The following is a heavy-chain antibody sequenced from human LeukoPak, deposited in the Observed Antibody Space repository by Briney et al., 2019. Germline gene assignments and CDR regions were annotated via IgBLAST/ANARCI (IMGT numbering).Heavy chain of an antibody. Sequence: SETLSLTCTVSGGSISSSSYYWGWVRQPPGKGLEWLGSIYYSGSTYYNPSLKSRVTISVDTSKNQFSLKLSSVTAADTAVYYCARQLEYSSGWFDYWGQGTLVTVSS. J-gene: IGHJ4*02. CDR3: ARQLEYSSGWFDY. CDR2: IYYSGST. CDR1: GGSISSSSYY. V-gene: IGHV4-39*01. D-gene: IGHD6-19*01.